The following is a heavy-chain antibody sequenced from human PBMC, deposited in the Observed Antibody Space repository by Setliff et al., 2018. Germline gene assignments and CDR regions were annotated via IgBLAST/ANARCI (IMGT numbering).Heavy chain of an antibody. Sequence: SETLSLTCSVSGGYINNGDNYWTWIRQPPGKGLEWIGDIYKGGSTYYNPSLRSRVSMSLDTSKRQVSLNLNSVTAADTGVYYCATRTFAVIPHSGLGLDYFYGMDVWGRGTTVTVSS. J-gene: IGHJ6*02. V-gene: IGHV4-30-4*08. CDR2: IYKGGST. CDR3: ATRTFAVIPHSGLGLDYFYGMDV. D-gene: IGHD2-21*01. CDR1: GGYINNGDNY.